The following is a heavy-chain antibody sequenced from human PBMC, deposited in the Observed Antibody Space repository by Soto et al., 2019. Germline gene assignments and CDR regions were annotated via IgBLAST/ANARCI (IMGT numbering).Heavy chain of an antibody. CDR1: GFTFSSYG. CDR2: IWYDGSNK. Sequence: QVQLVESGGGVVQPGRSLRLSCAASGFTFSSYGMHWVRQAPGKGLEWVAVIWYDGSNKYYADSVKGRFTISRDNSKNTLYLQMNSLRAEDTAVYYCARDPGHSSGYTDYWGQGTLVTVSS. J-gene: IGHJ4*02. D-gene: IGHD6-19*01. CDR3: ARDPGHSSGYTDY. V-gene: IGHV3-33*01.